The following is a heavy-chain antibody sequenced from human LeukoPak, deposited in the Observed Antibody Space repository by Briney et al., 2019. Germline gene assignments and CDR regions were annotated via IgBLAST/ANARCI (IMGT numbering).Heavy chain of an antibody. D-gene: IGHD1-26*01. CDR2: IIAYNGNT. CDR1: GYTFTSYG. J-gene: IGHJ4*02. Sequence: ASVKVSCKASGYTFTSYGISWVRQAPGQGLQWMGWIIAYNGNTNYAQKIQGRVTMATDTSTSTAYMGLRSLRADDTSVYYCARAGQSCRSGSYSDPFDYWGQGTLVTVSS. V-gene: IGHV1-18*01. CDR3: ARAGQSCRSGSYSDPFDY.